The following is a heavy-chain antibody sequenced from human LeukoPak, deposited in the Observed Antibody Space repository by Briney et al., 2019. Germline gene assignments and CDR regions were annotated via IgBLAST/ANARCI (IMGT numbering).Heavy chain of an antibody. Sequence: SETLSLTCAVYGGSFSGYYWSWIRQPPGKGLEWIGSIYYSGSTYYNPSLKSRVTISVDTSKNQFSLKLSSVTAADTAVYYCARVKSEEYYFDYWGQGTLVTVSS. CDR3: ARVKSEEYYFDY. J-gene: IGHJ4*02. V-gene: IGHV4-34*01. CDR1: GGSFSGYY. CDR2: IYYSGST.